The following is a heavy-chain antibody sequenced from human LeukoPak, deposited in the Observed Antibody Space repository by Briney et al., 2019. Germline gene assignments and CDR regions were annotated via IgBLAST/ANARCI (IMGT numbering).Heavy chain of an antibody. CDR3: ARARRDTAMVRPFDY. CDR2: IIPIFGTA. J-gene: IGHJ4*02. CDR1: GGTFISYA. V-gene: IGHV1-69*01. Sequence: GSSVKVSCKASGGTFISYAISWVRQAPGQGLEWMGGIIPIFGTANYAQKFQGRVTITADESTSTAYMELSSLRSEDTAVYYCARARRDTAMVRPFDYWGQGTLVTVSS. D-gene: IGHD5-18*01.